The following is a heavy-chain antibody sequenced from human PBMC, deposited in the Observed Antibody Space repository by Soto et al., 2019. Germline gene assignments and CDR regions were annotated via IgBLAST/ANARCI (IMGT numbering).Heavy chain of an antibody. CDR1: GFTFNSYA. D-gene: IGHD2-2*01. CDR2: ISNGDNHI. J-gene: IGHJ3*02. CDR3: ARENGHCTDACNRGAFDI. V-gene: IGHV3-21*01. Sequence: SLSLSCAASGFTFNSYAMNWVRQAPGKGLEWVSSISNGDNHIFYSDSVKGRFTISRDNAKNSVYLQLNSLRADDSAVYYCARENGHCTDACNRGAFDIWGQGTMVTVSS.